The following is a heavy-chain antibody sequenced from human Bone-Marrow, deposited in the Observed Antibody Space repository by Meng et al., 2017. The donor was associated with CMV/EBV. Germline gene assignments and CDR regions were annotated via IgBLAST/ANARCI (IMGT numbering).Heavy chain of an antibody. D-gene: IGHD2-2*01. CDR1: GFKFEDYV. Sequence: GGSLRLSCVASGFKFEDYVMYWVRQAPGKGLERVSDISWNSGTRGYAESVRGRFSISRDNLKNSLYLQMNSLGPDDTALYYCVKGIGGYCSKENPNYLDSWGQGTRVTGSS. J-gene: IGHJ4*02. CDR2: ISWNSGTR. CDR3: VKGIGGYCSKENPNYLDS. V-gene: IGHV3-9*01.